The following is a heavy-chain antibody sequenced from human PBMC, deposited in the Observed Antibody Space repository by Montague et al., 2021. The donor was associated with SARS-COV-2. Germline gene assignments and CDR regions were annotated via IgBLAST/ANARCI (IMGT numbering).Heavy chain of an antibody. Sequence: SETLSLTCAVHGLSFSGYYWNWIRQSPGKGLEWIGEINHGGSTKFSPSLKGRLTISTDTSKNQFSLKLTSVAAADTAVYYCARLRDGVVPSPILGVGPFYSYYYMDVWGRGTPVTVSS. CDR3: ARLRDGVVPSPILGVGPFYSYYYMDV. CDR1: GLSFSGYY. CDR2: INHGGST. J-gene: IGHJ6*03. V-gene: IGHV4-34*01. D-gene: IGHD3-10*01.